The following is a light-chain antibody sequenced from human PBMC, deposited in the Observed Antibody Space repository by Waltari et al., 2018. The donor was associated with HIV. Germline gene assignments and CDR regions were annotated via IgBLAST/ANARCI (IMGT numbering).Light chain of an antibody. V-gene: IGLV1-44*01. J-gene: IGLJ3*02. CDR3: AAWDDSLNGPV. Sequence: QSVLTQQPSASGTPGQRVTISCSGSSSNIGSNTVHWYQQLPGTAPKLLIYSNNHRPSGVPDRFSGSKSGTSASLAISGLQSEDEADYYWAAWDDSLNGPVVGGGTKLTVL. CDR2: SNN. CDR1: SSNIGSNT.